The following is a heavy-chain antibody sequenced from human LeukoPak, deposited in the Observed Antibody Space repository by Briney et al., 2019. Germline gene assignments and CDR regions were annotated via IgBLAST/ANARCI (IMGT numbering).Heavy chain of an antibody. D-gene: IGHD1-1*01. V-gene: IGHV3-23*01. Sequence: GGSLRLSCAASGFSFSDFSMSWIRQTPGRGLEWISYISESGDSTFYADSVKGRFTISRDNSENTLYLQMNSLRAEDTAVYYCAKVRYRGAYYMDAWGKGTTVTVSS. CDR3: AKVRYRGAYYMDA. CDR2: ISESGDST. J-gene: IGHJ6*03. CDR1: GFSFSDFS.